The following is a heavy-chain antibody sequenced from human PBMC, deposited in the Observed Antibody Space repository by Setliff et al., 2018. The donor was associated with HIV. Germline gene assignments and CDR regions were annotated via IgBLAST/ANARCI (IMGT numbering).Heavy chain of an antibody. Sequence: SETLSLTCTVSGGSISSYYWSWIRQPPGKGLEWIGYIYYSGSTNYNPSLKSRVTISVDTSKNQFSLKLSSVTAADPAVYYCARGGYYDSSGYSLGDAFDIWGQGTMVTFSS. CDR1: GGSISSYY. CDR3: ARGGYYDSSGYSLGDAFDI. D-gene: IGHD3-22*01. V-gene: IGHV4-59*01. CDR2: IYYSGST. J-gene: IGHJ3*02.